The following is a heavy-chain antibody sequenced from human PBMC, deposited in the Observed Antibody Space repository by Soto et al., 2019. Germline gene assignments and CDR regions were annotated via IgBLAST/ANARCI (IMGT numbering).Heavy chain of an antibody. Sequence: EVQLVESGGGLVQPGGSLRLSCAASGFTFSSYWMHWVRQAPGKGLVWVSRINSDGSSTSYADSVKGQFTISRDNAKNTLYLQTNCLRAEYTAVYYCARGDTAMDHFDYWGQGTLVTFSS. CDR1: GFTFSSYW. CDR2: INSDGSST. J-gene: IGHJ4*02. D-gene: IGHD5-18*01. V-gene: IGHV3-74*01. CDR3: ARGDTAMDHFDY.